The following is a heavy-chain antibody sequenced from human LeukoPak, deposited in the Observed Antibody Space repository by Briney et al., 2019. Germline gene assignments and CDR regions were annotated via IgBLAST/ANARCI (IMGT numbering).Heavy chain of an antibody. D-gene: IGHD6-19*01. CDR2: IDASGGAT. Sequence: GGSLRLSCAASGFSFSNYAMYWVRQAPGKGLEWVSSIDASGGATYYADFVKGRFTISRDNSKNTFYLQMNSLRGEDTAVYSCAKGSGSGWYGWFAPWGQGTLVTVPS. CDR3: AKGSGSGWYGWFAP. J-gene: IGHJ5*02. CDR1: GFSFSNYA. V-gene: IGHV3-23*01.